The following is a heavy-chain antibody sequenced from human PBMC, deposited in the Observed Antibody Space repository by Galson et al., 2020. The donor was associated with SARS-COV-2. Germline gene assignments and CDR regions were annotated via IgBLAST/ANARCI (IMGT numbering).Heavy chain of an antibody. CDR3: ERSNYYGWGGYSSAFDS. J-gene: IGHJ3*02. CDR1: GFSLSTSGMR. Sequence: SGPTLVKPTQTLTLTCTFSGFSLSTSGMRVSWIRQPPGKALEWLARIDWDDDKFYSTSLKTRLTISKDTSKNQVVLTMTSMDPVDTATYYCERSNYYGWGGYSSAFDSWGQGTTVTVSS. D-gene: IGHD3-10*01. V-gene: IGHV2-70*04. CDR2: IDWDDDK.